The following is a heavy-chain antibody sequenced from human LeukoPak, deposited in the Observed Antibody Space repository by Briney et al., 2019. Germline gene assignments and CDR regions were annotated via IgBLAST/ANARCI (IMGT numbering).Heavy chain of an antibody. D-gene: IGHD5-18*01. CDR3: AKDRGGYSYGPHPFDY. Sequence: PGGSLRLSCAASGFTFSSYGMHWVRQAPGKGLEWVAVISYDGSNKYYADSVKGRFTISRDNSKNTLYLQMNSLRAEDTAVYYCAKDRGGYSYGPHPFDYWGQGTLVTVSS. V-gene: IGHV3-30*18. CDR1: GFTFSSYG. CDR2: ISYDGSNK. J-gene: IGHJ4*02.